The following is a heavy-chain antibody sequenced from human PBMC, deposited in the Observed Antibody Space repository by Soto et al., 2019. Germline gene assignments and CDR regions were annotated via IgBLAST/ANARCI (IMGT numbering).Heavy chain of an antibody. V-gene: IGHV4-61*01. CDR3: ARDFAYFDS. J-gene: IGHJ4*02. CDR1: GCSFKRGSYS. D-gene: IGHD3-3*01. CDR2: VYNTGRT. Sequence: QVQVQESGPGLVKPSETLSLTCTVSGCSFKRGSYSCSWIRQPPGKGLVWIGYVYNTGRTSYNPSLKSRVSISMDTSKNQFSLNLDSVTAADTAVYFCARDFAYFDSWGQGTLVTVSS.